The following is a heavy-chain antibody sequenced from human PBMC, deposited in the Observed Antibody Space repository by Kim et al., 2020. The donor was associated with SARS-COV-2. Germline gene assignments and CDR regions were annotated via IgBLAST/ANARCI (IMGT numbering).Heavy chain of an antibody. CDR1: GFTFSSYG. J-gene: IGHJ1*01. CDR2: IWYDGSNT. Sequence: GGSLRLSCAASGFTFSSYGMHWVRQAPGNGLEWVAVIWYDGSNTYYADSVKGRFTISRDNSKNTLYLQMNSLRAEDTAVYYCARGKRFGESEYFQHWGQGTLVTVSS. D-gene: IGHD3-10*01. CDR3: ARGKRFGESEYFQH. V-gene: IGHV3-33*01.